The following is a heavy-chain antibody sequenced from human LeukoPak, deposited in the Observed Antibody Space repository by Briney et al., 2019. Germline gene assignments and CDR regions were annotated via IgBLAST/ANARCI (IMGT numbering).Heavy chain of an antibody. CDR1: GGSFSGYY. CDR2: INHSGST. J-gene: IGHJ5*02. CDR3: ARRTRAYYYDSSGYFDP. Sequence: SETLSLTCAVYGGSFSGYYWSWIRQPPGKGLEWIGEINHSGSTNYNPSLKSRVTISVDTSKNQFSLKLSSVTAADTAVYYCARRTRAYYYDSSGYFDPWGQGTLVTVPS. V-gene: IGHV4-34*01. D-gene: IGHD3-22*01.